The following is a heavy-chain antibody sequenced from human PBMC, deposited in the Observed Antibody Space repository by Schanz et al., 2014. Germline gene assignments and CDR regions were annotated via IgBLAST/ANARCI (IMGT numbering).Heavy chain of an antibody. D-gene: IGHD6-13*01. CDR1: GFSLDIFA. CDR2: FNDGGVNK. J-gene: IGHJ4*02. CDR3: AKSQGSSFDS. Sequence: EVHLLESGGGLVEPGGSLRLSCATSGFSLDIFAVSWVRQAPGKGLEWVSSFNDGGVNKYYADSVKGRFTISSDNSKSTLYLQMSSLRVEDTAVYYCAKSQGSSFDSWGQGTLVTVSS. V-gene: IGHV3-23*01.